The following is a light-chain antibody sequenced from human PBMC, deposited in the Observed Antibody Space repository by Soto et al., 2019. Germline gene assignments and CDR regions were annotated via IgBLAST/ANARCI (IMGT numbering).Light chain of an antibody. CDR1: QSVSSN. CDR2: GAA. CDR3: QQYDNWPPLT. Sequence: EIVMTQSPATLSVSPGERATLSCRASQSVSSNLAWCHQKPGQAPRILIYGAASRGTDIPARVSGSGSGTEFNLTISSLQSDDCAVYYCQQYDNWPPLTFGGGTKVEIK. J-gene: IGKJ4*01. V-gene: IGKV3-15*01.